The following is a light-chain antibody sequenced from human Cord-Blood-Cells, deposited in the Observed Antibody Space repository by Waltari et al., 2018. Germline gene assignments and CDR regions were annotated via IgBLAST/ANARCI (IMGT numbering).Light chain of an antibody. J-gene: IGKJ1*01. V-gene: IGKV4-1*01. CDR1: QSVLYSSNNKNY. CDR3: QQYYSTPT. Sequence: DIVMTQSPDSLAVSLGERATINCKSSQSVLYSSNNKNYLAWYQQKPGQPPKLLIYWASTRGSGVPDRFSCSGSGTDFTLTISSLQAEDVAVYYCQQYYSTPTFGQGTKVEIK. CDR2: WAS.